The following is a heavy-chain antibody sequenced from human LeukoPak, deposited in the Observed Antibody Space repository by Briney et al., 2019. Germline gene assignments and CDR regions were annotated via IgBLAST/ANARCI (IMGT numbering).Heavy chain of an antibody. Sequence: PGGSLRLSCAASGFTFSSYAMSWVRQAPGKGLEWVSATSGSGYSPYYADSVKGRFTIPRDNSKNTLYLQMNSLRAEDTAVYYCAKGKELRGIPGRITMVRGQGRSDYYFDYWGQGTLVTVSS. CDR3: AKGKELRGIPGRITMVRGQGRSDYYFDY. V-gene: IGHV3-23*01. CDR2: TSGSGYSP. D-gene: IGHD3-10*01. J-gene: IGHJ4*02. CDR1: GFTFSSYA.